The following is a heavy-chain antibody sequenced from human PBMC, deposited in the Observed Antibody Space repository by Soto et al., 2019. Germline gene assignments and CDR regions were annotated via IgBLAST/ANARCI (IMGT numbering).Heavy chain of an antibody. J-gene: IGHJ6*02. Sequence: ASLKISGNGSGYIFTSYWISPVRQMPGKGPAWMGRIDPSDSYTNYSPSFQGHVTFSADKSICTAHLQWSSLKASDTAMYYCARQGWSSTSSYTPYYYGMDVWGQGTTVTVSS. V-gene: IGHV5-10-1*01. CDR3: ARQGWSSTSSYTPYYYGMDV. CDR2: IDPSDSYT. CDR1: GYIFTSYW. D-gene: IGHD2-2*02.